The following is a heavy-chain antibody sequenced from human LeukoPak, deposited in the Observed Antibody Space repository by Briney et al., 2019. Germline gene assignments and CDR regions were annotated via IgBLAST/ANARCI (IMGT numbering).Heavy chain of an antibody. Sequence: GGSLRLSCAASGFTFSSYGMHWVRQAPGKGLEWVAFILYDGSNKYYADSVKGRFTISRDNSKNTLYLQMNSLRAEDTAVYYCARGRDALFQFDYWGRGTLVTVSS. J-gene: IGHJ4*02. CDR3: ARGRDALFQFDY. CDR1: GFTFSSYG. D-gene: IGHD2-21*01. V-gene: IGHV3-30*02. CDR2: ILYDGSNK.